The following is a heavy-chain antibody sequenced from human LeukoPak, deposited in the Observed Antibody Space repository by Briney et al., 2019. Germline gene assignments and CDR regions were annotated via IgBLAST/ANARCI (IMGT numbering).Heavy chain of an antibody. CDR1: GYSFTSYW. V-gene: IGHV5-51*01. D-gene: IGHD4-17*01. CDR2: IHPGDSDT. J-gene: IGHJ4*02. Sequence: GESLKISCKGAGYSFTSYWIGWVRQMPGKGLQWMGIIHPGDSDTRYSPSFQAQVTTSADKSISSASLQWSSLKDSDTAMYYCSRLYGHYGDYWGQGTLVTVSS. CDR3: SRLYGHYGDY.